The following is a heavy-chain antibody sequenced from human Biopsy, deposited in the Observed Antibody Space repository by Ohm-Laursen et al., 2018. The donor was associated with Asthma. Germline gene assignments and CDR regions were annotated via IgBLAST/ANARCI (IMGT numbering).Heavy chain of an antibody. CDR2: IYYSGST. CDR1: GGSINIGDYY. V-gene: IGHV4-31*03. J-gene: IGHJ6*02. CDR3: ATGYSGSDRIVYYYSGMEV. D-gene: IGHD5-12*01. Sequence: SETLSLTCTVSGGSINIGDYYWSWIRQHPGKGLEWIGYIYYSGSTYYNPSLKSRVSILIDTSKNQFSLRLSSVTAEDTAVYYCATGYSGSDRIVYYYSGMEVWGQGTTVTVSS.